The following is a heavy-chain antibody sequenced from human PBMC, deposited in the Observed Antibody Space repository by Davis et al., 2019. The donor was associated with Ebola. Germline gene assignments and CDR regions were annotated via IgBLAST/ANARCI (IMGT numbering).Heavy chain of an antibody. Sequence: GESLKISCAASGFSFYSYWMTWVRQAPGKGLEWVANINHDGSEKYYLDSVKGRFTISRDNYKNTLYLQMNSLRAEDTAVYYCAKTYSSSWYSSTARGDYWGQGTLVTVSS. J-gene: IGHJ4*02. D-gene: IGHD6-13*01. CDR1: GFSFYSYW. CDR2: INHDGSEK. CDR3: AKTYSSSWYSSTARGDY. V-gene: IGHV3-7*03.